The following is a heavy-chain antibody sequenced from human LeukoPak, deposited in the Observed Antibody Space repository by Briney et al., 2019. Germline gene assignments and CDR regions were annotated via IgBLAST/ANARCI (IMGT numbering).Heavy chain of an antibody. Sequence: ASVKVSCKASGYTFTSYYMHWVRQAPGQGLEWMGIINPSGGSTSYAQKFQGRVTMTRDTSTSTVYMELRSLRSDGTAVYYCASRRNYYDSSGYYWDDAFDIWGQGTMVTVSS. CDR1: GYTFTSYY. CDR2: INPSGGST. D-gene: IGHD3-22*01. J-gene: IGHJ3*02. V-gene: IGHV1-46*01. CDR3: ASRRNYYDSSGYYWDDAFDI.